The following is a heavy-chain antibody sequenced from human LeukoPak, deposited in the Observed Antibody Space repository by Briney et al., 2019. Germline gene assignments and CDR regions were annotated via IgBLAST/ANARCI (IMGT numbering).Heavy chain of an antibody. V-gene: IGHV4-30-2*01. Sequence: SETLSLTCTVSGGSISSGGYYWSWIRQPPGKGLEWIGYIYHSGSTYYNPSLKSRVTISVDRSKNQFSLKLSSVTAADTAVYYCARGGLRFLEWLLPRSSSFDLWGRGTLVTVSS. D-gene: IGHD3-3*01. J-gene: IGHJ2*01. CDR3: ARGGLRFLEWLLPRSSSFDL. CDR2: IYHSGST. CDR1: GGSISSGGYY.